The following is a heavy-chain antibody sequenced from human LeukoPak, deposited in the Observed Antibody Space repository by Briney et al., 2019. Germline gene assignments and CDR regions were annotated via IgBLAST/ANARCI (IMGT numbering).Heavy chain of an antibody. V-gene: IGHV1-18*01. CDR2: ISAYNGNT. CDR3: ARDRNYYGSGSYDNYYGMDV. Sequence: ASVKVSCKASGYTFTSYGISWVRQAPGQGLEWMGWISAYNGNTNYAQKLQGRVTMTTDTSTSTAYMELRSLRSDDTAVYYSARDRNYYGSGSYDNYYGMDVWGQGTTVTVSS. D-gene: IGHD3-10*01. J-gene: IGHJ6*02. CDR1: GYTFTSYG.